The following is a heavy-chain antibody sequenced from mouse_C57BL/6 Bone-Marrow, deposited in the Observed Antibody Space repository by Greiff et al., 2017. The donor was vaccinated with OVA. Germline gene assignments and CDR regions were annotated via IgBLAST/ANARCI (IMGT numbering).Heavy chain of an antibody. CDR1: GYTFTSYW. D-gene: IGHD1-1*01. Sequence: QVQLQQPGAELVRPGSSVKLSRKASGYTFTSYWMDWVKQRPGQGLEWIGNIYPSDSETHYNQKFKDKATLTVDKSSSTAYMQLSSLTSEDSAVYYCARGYYGSSYASYAMDYWGQGTSVTVSS. CDR2: IYPSDSET. CDR3: ARGYYGSSYASYAMDY. V-gene: IGHV1-61*01. J-gene: IGHJ4*01.